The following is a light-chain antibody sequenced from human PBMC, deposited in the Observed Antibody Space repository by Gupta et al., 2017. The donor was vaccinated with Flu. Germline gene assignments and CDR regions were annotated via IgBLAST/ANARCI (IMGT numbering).Light chain of an antibody. CDR2: AAS. Sequence: DRVTITGRNSQNIADFLNWYQQKPGKPPKLLIYAASTLQSGVPSRFSGRGSGTQFTLIISGVQPEDFSTYYCQETYINPNTFGQGTKLEIK. V-gene: IGKV1-39*01. J-gene: IGKJ2*01. CDR3: QETYINPNT. CDR1: QNIADF.